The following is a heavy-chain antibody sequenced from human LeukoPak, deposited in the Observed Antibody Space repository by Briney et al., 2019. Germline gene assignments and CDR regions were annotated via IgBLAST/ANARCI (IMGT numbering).Heavy chain of an antibody. CDR1: GFTFSSYC. CDR2: IKQDGSGK. J-gene: IGHJ4*02. V-gene: IGHV3-7*01. CDR3: TRKGSQWDFLVDY. Sequence: GGSLRLSCAASGFTFSSYCMSWVRQAPGKGLEWVANIKQDGSGKYYVDSVKGRFTISRDNSENSLYLQMDSLTAEDTAVYYCTRKGSQWDFLVDYWGQGTRVAVSP. D-gene: IGHD2/OR15-2a*01.